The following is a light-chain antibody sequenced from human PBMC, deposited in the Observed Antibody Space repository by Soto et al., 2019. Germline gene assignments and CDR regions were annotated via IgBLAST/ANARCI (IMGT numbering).Light chain of an antibody. CDR1: SSDVGGYNY. CDR2: EVS. Sequence: QSALTQPASVSGSPGQSITISCTGTSSDVGGYNYVPWYQQHPGKAPKPMIYEVSNRPSGVSNRFSGSKSGNTASLTISGLQPQDEADDYCSSYTSSSTRVFGGGTKVTVL. J-gene: IGLJ3*02. CDR3: SSYTSSSTRV. V-gene: IGLV2-14*01.